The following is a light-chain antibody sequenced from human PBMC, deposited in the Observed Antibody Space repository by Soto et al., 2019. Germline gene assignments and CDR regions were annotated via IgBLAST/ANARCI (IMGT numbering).Light chain of an antibody. V-gene: IGKV3-20*01. J-gene: IGKJ1*01. CDR2: GAS. Sequence: EIVLTQSPGTLSLSPGERDTLSCRASQSVSSSYLAWYQQKPGQAPRLLIYGASSRATGIPDRFSGSGSGTDFTLTISRLEPEDFALYYCQQYGSSPWTFGQGTKVEIK. CDR3: QQYGSSPWT. CDR1: QSVSSSY.